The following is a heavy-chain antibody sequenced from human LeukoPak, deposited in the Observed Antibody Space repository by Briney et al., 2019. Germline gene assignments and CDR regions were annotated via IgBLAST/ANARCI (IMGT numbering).Heavy chain of an antibody. CDR3: ARDIRTVVTSRPSDY. J-gene: IGHJ4*02. D-gene: IGHD4-23*01. CDR2: INSDGSST. V-gene: IGHV3-74*01. Sequence: GGSLRLSCAASGFTFSRYWMHWVRHAPGKGLAWVSHINSDGSSTTYADSVKGRFTISRDNAENTLYLQMNSLSAEDTAMYYCARDIRTVVTSRPSDYWGQGTLVTVSS. CDR1: GFTFSRYW.